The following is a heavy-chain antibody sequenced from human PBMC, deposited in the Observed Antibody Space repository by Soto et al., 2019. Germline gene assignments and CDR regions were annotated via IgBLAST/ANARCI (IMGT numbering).Heavy chain of an antibody. J-gene: IGHJ3*02. V-gene: IGHV3-30-3*01. D-gene: IGHD3-22*01. CDR2: ISYDGSNK. Sequence: QVQLVESGGGVVQPGRSLRLSCAASRFTFSSYAMHWVRQAPGKGLEWVAVISYDGSNKYYADSVKGRFTISRDNSKNTLYLQMNSLRAEDTAVYYCARDIWDSSGYYYASDAFDIWGQGTMVTVSS. CDR1: RFTFSSYA. CDR3: ARDIWDSSGYYYASDAFDI.